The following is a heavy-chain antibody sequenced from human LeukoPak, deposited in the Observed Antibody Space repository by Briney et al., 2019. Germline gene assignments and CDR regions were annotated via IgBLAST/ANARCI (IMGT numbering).Heavy chain of an antibody. Sequence: ASVKDSCKASGYTFTGYYMHWVRQAPGQGLEWMGWINPNSGGTNYAQKFQGRVTMTRDTSISTAYMELSRLRSDDTAVYYCARRYDSSSAFDIWGQGTMVTVSS. D-gene: IGHD3-22*01. CDR1: GYTFTGYY. CDR2: INPNSGGT. V-gene: IGHV1-2*02. J-gene: IGHJ3*02. CDR3: ARRYDSSSAFDI.